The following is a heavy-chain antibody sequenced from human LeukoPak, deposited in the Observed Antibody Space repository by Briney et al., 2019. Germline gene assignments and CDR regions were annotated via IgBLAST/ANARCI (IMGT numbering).Heavy chain of an antibody. CDR3: ARRFDT. Sequence: GGSLRLSCAVSGFTLSSYEMNWVRQAPGKGPEWVSYISSSGSTIYYADSVKGRFTISRDNAKNSLILQVNSLRGEDTAVYYCARRFDTWGQGTVVTVSS. CDR2: ISSSGSTI. V-gene: IGHV3-48*03. CDR1: GFTLSSYE. J-gene: IGHJ3*02.